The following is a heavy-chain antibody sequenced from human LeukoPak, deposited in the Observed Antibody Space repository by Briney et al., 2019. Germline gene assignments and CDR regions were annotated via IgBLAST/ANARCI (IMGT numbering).Heavy chain of an antibody. D-gene: IGHD1-26*01. CDR3: ARVRVGATRGFDY. Sequence: PSETLSLTCTVSGGSISSSPYYWGWIRQPPGKGLEWIGSIYYSGTTHYNPSLESRVTISVDTSKNQFSLKLSSVTAADTAVYYCARVRVGATRGFDYWGQGTLVTVSS. V-gene: IGHV4-39*07. J-gene: IGHJ4*02. CDR1: GGSISSSPYY. CDR2: IYYSGTT.